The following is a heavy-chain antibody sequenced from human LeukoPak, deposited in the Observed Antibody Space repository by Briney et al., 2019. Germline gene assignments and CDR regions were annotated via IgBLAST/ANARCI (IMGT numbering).Heavy chain of an antibody. CDR3: AKDSGYTYGLSPYYFDC. CDR2: ISNNGGYT. V-gene: IGHV3-23*01. Sequence: AGGSLRLSCAASGFTFSSSAMSWVRQAPGKGLEWVSAISNNGGYTYYAGSVQGRFTISRDNSKSTLCLQMNSLRAEDTAVYYCAKDSGYTYGLSPYYFDCWGQGTLVTVSA. D-gene: IGHD5-18*01. CDR1: GFTFSSSA. J-gene: IGHJ4*02.